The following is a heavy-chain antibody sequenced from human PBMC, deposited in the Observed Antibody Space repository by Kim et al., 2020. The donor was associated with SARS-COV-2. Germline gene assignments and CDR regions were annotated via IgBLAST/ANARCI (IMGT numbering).Heavy chain of an antibody. Sequence: SVKVSCKASGGTFSSYAISWVRQAPGQGLEWMGRIIPILGIANYAQKFQGRVTITADKSTSTAYMELSSLRSEDTAVYYCASQITMVQGVITNYGMDVWGQGTTVTVSS. CDR1: GGTFSSYA. D-gene: IGHD3-10*01. CDR2: IIPILGIA. J-gene: IGHJ6*02. CDR3: ASQITMVQGVITNYGMDV. V-gene: IGHV1-69*04.